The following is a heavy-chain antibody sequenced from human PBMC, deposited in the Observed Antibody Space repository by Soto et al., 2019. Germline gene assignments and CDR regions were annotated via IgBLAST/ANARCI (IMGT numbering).Heavy chain of an antibody. D-gene: IGHD5-18*01. V-gene: IGHV4-39*02. CDR3: AAQYSYGFPFDY. CDR1: GGSISSSSYY. CDR2: IFYTGNT. J-gene: IGHJ4*02. Sequence: QLQLQESGPGLVKPSETLSLTCTVSGGSISSSSYYWAWIRQPPGKGLGWIGTIFYTGNTYYNPSLKSRVTISVDTSKNHFSLKLSSVTAADTAVYYCAAQYSYGFPFDYWGQGTLVTVSS.